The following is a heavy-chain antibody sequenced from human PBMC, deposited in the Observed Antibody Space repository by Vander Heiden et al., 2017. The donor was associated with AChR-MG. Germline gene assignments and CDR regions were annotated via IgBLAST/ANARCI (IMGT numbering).Heavy chain of an antibody. CDR1: GGYIFTGGYY. D-gene: IGHD1-26*01. Sequence: QVQLRESGPGLVKPSQTLSLTCNVSGGYIFTGGYYWSWIRHHPGKGLEWIGYIYYSGSTFYNPSLKSRASMSVDTSKNQFFLELSSVTAADSAVYYCARDREISRAFDIWGQGIKVTVSS. CDR2: IYYSGST. CDR3: ARDREISRAFDI. V-gene: IGHV4-31*03. J-gene: IGHJ3*02.